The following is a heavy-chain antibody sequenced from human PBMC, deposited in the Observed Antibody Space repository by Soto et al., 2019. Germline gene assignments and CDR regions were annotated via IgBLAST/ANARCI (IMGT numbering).Heavy chain of an antibody. CDR3: AKDRRKVVVAAPFDY. V-gene: IGHV3-30*18. Sequence: QVQLVESGGGVVQPGRSLRLSCAASGFTFSSYGMHWVRQAPGKGLEWVAVISYDGSNIYYADSVKGRFTISRDNSKNTLYLQMNSLRAEDTALHYCAKDRRKVVVAAPFDYWGQGTLVSVSS. CDR2: ISYDGSNI. D-gene: IGHD2-15*01. CDR1: GFTFSSYG. J-gene: IGHJ4*02.